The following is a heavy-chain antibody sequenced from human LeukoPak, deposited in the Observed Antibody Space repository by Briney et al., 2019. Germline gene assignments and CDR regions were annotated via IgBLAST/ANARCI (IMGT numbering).Heavy chain of an antibody. J-gene: IGHJ4*02. D-gene: IGHD5-24*01. V-gene: IGHV3-48*03. Sequence: GGSLRLSCAASGFTFSSYAMNWVRQAPGKGLEWVSYISSSDSTIYYADSVKGRFTISRDNAKNSLYLQMNSLRAGDTAVYYCARTIEMATISYFDYWGQGTLVTVSS. CDR2: ISSSDSTI. CDR1: GFTFSSYA. CDR3: ARTIEMATISYFDY.